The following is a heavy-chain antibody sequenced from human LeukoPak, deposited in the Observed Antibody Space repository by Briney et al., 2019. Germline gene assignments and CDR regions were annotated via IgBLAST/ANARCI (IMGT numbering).Heavy chain of an antibody. J-gene: IGHJ4*02. CDR2: ISGSGGST. Sequence: QAGGSLRLSCAASGFTFSSYAMSWVRQAPGKGLEWVSAISGSGGSTYYADSVKGRFTISRDNSKNTLYLQMNSLRAEDTAVYYCAKELGYYDILTGYGGFDYWGQGTLVTVSS. D-gene: IGHD3-9*01. CDR3: AKELGYYDILTGYGGFDY. V-gene: IGHV3-23*01. CDR1: GFTFSSYA.